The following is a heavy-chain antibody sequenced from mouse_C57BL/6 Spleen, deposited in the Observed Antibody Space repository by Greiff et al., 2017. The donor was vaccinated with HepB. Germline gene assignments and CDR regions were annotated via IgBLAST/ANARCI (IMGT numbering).Heavy chain of an antibody. J-gene: IGHJ1*03. D-gene: IGHD2-3*01. V-gene: IGHV5-9-1*02. CDR1: GFTFSSYA. CDR3: TRDHDGYYWYFDV. Sequence: EVHLVESGEGLVKPGGSLKLSCAASGFTFSSYAMSWVRQTPEKRLEWVAYISSGGDYIYYADTMKGRFTISRDNARNTLYLQMSSLKSEDTAMYYCTRDHDGYYWYFDVWGTGTTVTVSS. CDR2: ISSGGDYI.